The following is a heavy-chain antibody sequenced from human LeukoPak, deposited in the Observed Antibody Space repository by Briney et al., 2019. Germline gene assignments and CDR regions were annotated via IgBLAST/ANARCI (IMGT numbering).Heavy chain of an antibody. CDR2: IYYSGST. V-gene: IGHV4-59*08. Sequence: SETLSLTCTVSGDSVSSYYWSWIRQPPGKGLEWIGYIYYSGSTNYNPSLKSRVTISVDTSKNQFSLKLSSVTAADTAVYYCARHRYYYDSSGYSTHYYYGMDVWGQGTTVTVSS. CDR3: ARHRYYYDSSGYSTHYYYGMDV. D-gene: IGHD3-22*01. J-gene: IGHJ6*02. CDR1: GDSVSSYY.